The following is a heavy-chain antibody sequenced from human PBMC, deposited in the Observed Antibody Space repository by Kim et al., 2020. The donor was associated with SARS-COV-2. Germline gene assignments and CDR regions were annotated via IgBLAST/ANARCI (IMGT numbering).Heavy chain of an antibody. CDR1: GFTVSSNY. Sequence: GGSLRLSCAASGFTVSSNYMSWVRQAPGKGLEWVSVIYSGGSTYYADSVKGRFTISRDNSKNTLYLQMNSLRAEDTAVYYCASPGRAAGTFDNPYYYYMDVWGKGTTVTVSS. V-gene: IGHV3-66*01. D-gene: IGHD6-13*01. J-gene: IGHJ6*03. CDR2: IYSGGST. CDR3: ASPGRAAGTFDNPYYYYMDV.